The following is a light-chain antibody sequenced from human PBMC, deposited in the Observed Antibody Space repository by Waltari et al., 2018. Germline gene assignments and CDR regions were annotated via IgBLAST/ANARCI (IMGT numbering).Light chain of an antibody. CDR3: LQYYVTHPVT. CDR2: WAS. J-gene: IGKJ4*01. CDR1: QAILSASNNKYY. Sequence: DVVMTQSPDSLSVSLGERATIKGKSSQAILSASNNKYYLAWYQQKPGQPPKLLIHWASIREDWVPDRFSGSVSVTDFTLTISGLHSEDVALYFCLQYYVTHPVTFCGGTKVEI. V-gene: IGKV4-1*01.